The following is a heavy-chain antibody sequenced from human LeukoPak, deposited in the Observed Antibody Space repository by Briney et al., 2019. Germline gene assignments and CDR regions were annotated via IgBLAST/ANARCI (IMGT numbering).Heavy chain of an antibody. V-gene: IGHV1-69*05. D-gene: IGHD5-18*01. Sequence: ASVKVSCKASGGTFSSYAISWVRQAPGQGLEWMGRIIPIFGTANYAQKFQGRVTITTDESTSTAYMELSSLRSKDTAVYYCARDRIQLWLRGDAFDIWGQGTMVTVSS. J-gene: IGHJ3*02. CDR3: ARDRIQLWLRGDAFDI. CDR1: GGTFSSYA. CDR2: IIPIFGTA.